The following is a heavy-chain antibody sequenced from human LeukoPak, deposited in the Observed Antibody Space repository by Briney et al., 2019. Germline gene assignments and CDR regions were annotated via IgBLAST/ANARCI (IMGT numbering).Heavy chain of an antibody. D-gene: IGHD6-19*01. CDR3: ASHSSVASGFDY. CDR2: IYYSGST. V-gene: IGHV4-61*08. CDR1: GGSISSGGYY. Sequence: PSQTLSLTCTVSGGSISSGGYYWSWIRQPPGKGLEWIGYIYYSGSTNYNPSLKSRVTISVDTSKNQFSLKLSSVTAADTAVYYCASHSSVASGFDYWGQGTLVTVSS. J-gene: IGHJ4*02.